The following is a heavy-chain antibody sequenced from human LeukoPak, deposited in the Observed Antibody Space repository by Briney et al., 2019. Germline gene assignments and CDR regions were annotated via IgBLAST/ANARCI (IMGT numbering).Heavy chain of an antibody. Sequence: PGRSLRLSCAASGFTFSSYAMHWVRQAPGKGLEWVAVISYDGSNKYYANSVKGRFTISRDNSKNTLYLQMNSLRAEDTAVYYCARELAASERGIFDYWGQGTLVTVSS. CDR2: ISYDGSNK. D-gene: IGHD3-10*01. J-gene: IGHJ4*02. CDR1: GFTFSSYA. V-gene: IGHV3-30*04. CDR3: ARELAASERGIFDY.